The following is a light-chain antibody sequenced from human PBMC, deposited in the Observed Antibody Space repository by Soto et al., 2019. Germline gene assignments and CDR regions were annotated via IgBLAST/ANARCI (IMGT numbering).Light chain of an antibody. CDR1: QSISNH. CDR2: AAS. V-gene: IGKV1-39*01. CDR3: QQSYSTPWT. Sequence: DIQMTQSPSSLSASVEDRGIITCRESQSISNHLNWYQQTQGKAPKVXIYAASSLQSGVPSRFSGSGSGTDFTRTTSSLQPEDVETYDCQQSYSTPWTFGQGTKVDNK. J-gene: IGKJ1*01.